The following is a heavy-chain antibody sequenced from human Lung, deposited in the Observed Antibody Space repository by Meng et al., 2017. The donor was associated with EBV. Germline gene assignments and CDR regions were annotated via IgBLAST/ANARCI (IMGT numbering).Heavy chain of an antibody. CDR1: GCSLSTSEVG. D-gene: IGHD2-2*01. CDR3: ALFTRSWFDP. Sequence: LNDSRPTLVKPTQTLTLTCTFSGCSLSTSEVGVGWIRQPPGKALEWLAVIYWDDDKRYSPSLKSRLTITKDTSKNQFVLTFTNMDPVDTATYYCALFTRSWFDPWGHGTLVTVSS. V-gene: IGHV2-5*02. CDR2: IYWDDDK. J-gene: IGHJ5*02.